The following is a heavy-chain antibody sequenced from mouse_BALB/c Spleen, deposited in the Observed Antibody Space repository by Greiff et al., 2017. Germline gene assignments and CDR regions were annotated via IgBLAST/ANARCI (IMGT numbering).Heavy chain of an antibody. CDR1: GFTFSSFG. J-gene: IGHJ4*01. D-gene: IGHD1-1*01. V-gene: IGHV5-17*02. Sequence: EVQRVESGGGLVQPGGSRKLSCAASGFTFSSFGMHWVRQAPEKGLEWVAYISSGSSTIYYADTVKGRFTISRDNPKNTLFLQMTSLRSEDTAMYYCARLSTVGYYAMDYWGQGTSVTVSS. CDR3: ARLSTVGYYAMDY. CDR2: ISSGSSTI.